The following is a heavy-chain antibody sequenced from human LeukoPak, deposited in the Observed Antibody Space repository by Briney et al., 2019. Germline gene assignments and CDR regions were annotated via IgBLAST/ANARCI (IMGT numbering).Heavy chain of an antibody. CDR2: INHSGST. CDR3: ARDRVGATDYFDY. V-gene: IGHV4-34*01. D-gene: IGHD1-26*01. Sequence: SETLSLTCAVYGGSFSGYYWSWIRQPPGKGLEWIGEINHSGSTNYNPSLKSRVTISVDTSKNQFSLKLSSVTAADTAVYYCARDRVGATDYFDYWGQGTLVTVSS. CDR1: GGSFSGYY. J-gene: IGHJ4*02.